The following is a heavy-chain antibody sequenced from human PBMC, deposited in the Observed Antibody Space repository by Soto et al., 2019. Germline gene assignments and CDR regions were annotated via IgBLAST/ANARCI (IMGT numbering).Heavy chain of an antibody. Sequence: EVQLVESGGGLVQPGRSLRLSCAASGFTFDDYAMHWVRQAPGKGLEWVSCISCNSGSIGYADSVKGRFTISRDNAKNSLYLQMNSLRAEDTALYYCAKDKRALVVAATPEYWGQGTLVTVSS. CDR1: GFTFDDYA. CDR3: AKDKRALVVAATPEY. J-gene: IGHJ4*02. CDR2: ISCNSGSI. V-gene: IGHV3-9*01. D-gene: IGHD2-15*01.